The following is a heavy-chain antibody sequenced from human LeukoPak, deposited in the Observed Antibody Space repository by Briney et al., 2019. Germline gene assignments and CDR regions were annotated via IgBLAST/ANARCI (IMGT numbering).Heavy chain of an antibody. D-gene: IGHD5-12*01. V-gene: IGHV4-59*08. CDR3: ARGYSGYDRYFDY. CDR2: IYYSGST. Sequence: SGTLSLTCTVSGGSISSDYWSWIRQPPGKGLEWIGYIYYSGSTNYNPSLKSRVTISVDTSKNQFSLKLSSVTAADTAVYYCARGYSGYDRYFDYWGQGTLVTVSS. J-gene: IGHJ4*02. CDR1: GGSISSDY.